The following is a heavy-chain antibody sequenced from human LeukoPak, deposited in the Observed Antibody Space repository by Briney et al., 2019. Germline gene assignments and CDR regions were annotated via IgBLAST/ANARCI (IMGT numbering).Heavy chain of an antibody. CDR1: AGTFCTNA. D-gene: IGHD3-10*01. J-gene: IGHJ1*01. CDR3: ACGDYYGSGSYEPSEYFQH. V-gene: IGHV1-69*13. Sequence: GGSSKISSNASAGTFCTNAISWGRHPPREKLLGRRGIIPLFGTANNAQKFQGRVTITADDSTSTAYMELSSLKFEDTDVYYCACGDYYGSGSYEPSEYFQHWGQGTLVTVSS. CDR2: IIPLFGTA.